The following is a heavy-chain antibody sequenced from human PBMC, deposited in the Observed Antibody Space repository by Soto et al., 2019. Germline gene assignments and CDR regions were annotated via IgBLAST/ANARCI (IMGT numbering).Heavy chain of an antibody. CDR3: ARDLGYALPDY. CDR1: GYTFTSYA. CDR2: INAGNGNT. Sequence: ASVKVSCKASGYTFTSYAMHWVRQAPGQRLEWMGWINAGNGNTKYSQKLQGRVTITRDTSASTAYMELSSLRSEDTAVYYCARDLGYALPDYWGQGTLVTVSS. V-gene: IGHV1-3*01. J-gene: IGHJ4*02. D-gene: IGHD2-15*01.